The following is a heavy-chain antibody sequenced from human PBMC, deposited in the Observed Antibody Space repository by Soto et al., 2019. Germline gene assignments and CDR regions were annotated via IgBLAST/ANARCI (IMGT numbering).Heavy chain of an antibody. J-gene: IGHJ4*02. CDR3: ARDFAYFDS. V-gene: IGHV4-61*08. Sequence: SETLSLTCTVSGGSFKSGGYSWSWIRQPPGKGLEWIGYVYHTGRASYNPSLKSRVSISMDTSKNQFSLNLDSVTAADTAVYFCARDFAYFDSWGQGTLVTVSS. CDR1: GGSFKSGGYS. D-gene: IGHD3-3*01. CDR2: VYHTGRA.